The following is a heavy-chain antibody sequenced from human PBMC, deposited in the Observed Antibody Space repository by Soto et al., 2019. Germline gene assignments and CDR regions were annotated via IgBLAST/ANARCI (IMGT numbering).Heavy chain of an antibody. D-gene: IGHD2-21*02. V-gene: IGHV3-23*01. J-gene: IGHJ4*02. CDR1: GFTFSSYA. CDR3: AKSTFGVTTINPLEDY. CDR2: ITGSGDTT. Sequence: EVQLLESGGGLVQPGGSLRLSCAASGFTFSSYAMSWVRQAPGKGLEWVSAITGSGDTTYYAASVKGRFTISRDNSKNTLSLQMNRLRAEDTAVYYCAKSTFGVTTINPLEDYWGQGTLVTVSS.